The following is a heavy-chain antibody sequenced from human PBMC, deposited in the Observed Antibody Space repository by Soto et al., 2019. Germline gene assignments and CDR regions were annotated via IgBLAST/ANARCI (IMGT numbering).Heavy chain of an antibody. V-gene: IGHV4-61*01. CDR3: ATSPRFAFDF. Sequence: QVQLQESGPGLVKPSETLSLTCSVSGGSVSGDKNYWSWIRQSPGKGLEWIGFISYSGATIYNPSLMSRLTISVDRSKNQFSLRLSSVTASDTALYYCATSPRFAFDFWGQGTTVIVSS. CDR2: ISYSGAT. CDR1: GGSVSGDKNY. J-gene: IGHJ3*01. D-gene: IGHD3-16*01.